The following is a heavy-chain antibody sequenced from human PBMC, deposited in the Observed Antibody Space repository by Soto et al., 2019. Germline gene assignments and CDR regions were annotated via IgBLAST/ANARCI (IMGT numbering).Heavy chain of an antibody. CDR2: IYYSGST. CDR3: AREAGGAY. V-gene: IGHV4-39*02. CDR1: VGSFSSSSYW. J-gene: IGHJ4*02. D-gene: IGHD3-16*01. Sequence: QLQLQESGPGLVKPSETLSLTCTFSVGSFSSSSYWWAWPRQPQGKGLEWIGGIYFSGTRQPPGQGLEWIWSIYYSGSTNYNPSLKSRVTISVDTSKNQFSLKLNSVTAADTAVYYCAREAGGAYWGQGTLVTVSS.